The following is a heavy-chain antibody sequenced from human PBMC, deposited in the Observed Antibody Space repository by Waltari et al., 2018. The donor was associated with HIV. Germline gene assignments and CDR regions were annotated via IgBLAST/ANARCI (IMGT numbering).Heavy chain of an antibody. CDR3: ARMIVVVVAATGAFES. J-gene: IGHJ3*02. Sequence: EVQLVESGGGLVQPGGSLRLSCAAAGFTFSTYWRRWGRQAPGKGLVWVANIKQDVSEKYYVDSVKGRFTISRDNAKNSLYLQMNSRGAEDTAVYYCARMIVVVVAATGAFESWGQGTMVTVSS. CDR1: GFTFSTYW. D-gene: IGHD2-15*01. CDR2: IKQDVSEK. V-gene: IGHV3-7*01.